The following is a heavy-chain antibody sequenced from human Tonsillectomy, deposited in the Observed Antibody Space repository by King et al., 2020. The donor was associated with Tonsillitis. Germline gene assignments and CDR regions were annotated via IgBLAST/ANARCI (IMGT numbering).Heavy chain of an antibody. Sequence: VQLVESGGGLVQPGRSLRLSCTASGFTFGDYAMSWFRQAPGKGLEWVGFIRSKAYGGTTEYAASVKGRFTISRDDSKSIAYLQMNSLKTEDTAVYYCTRDRGYCSSTSCYTQPYWYFDLWGRGTLVTVSS. D-gene: IGHD2-2*02. CDR3: TRDRGYCSSTSCYTQPYWYFDL. V-gene: IGHV3-49*03. CDR2: IRSKAYGGTT. CDR1: GFTFGDYA. J-gene: IGHJ2*01.